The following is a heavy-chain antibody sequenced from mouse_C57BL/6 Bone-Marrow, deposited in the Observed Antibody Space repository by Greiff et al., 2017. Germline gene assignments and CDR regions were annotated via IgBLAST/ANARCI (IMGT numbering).Heavy chain of an antibody. J-gene: IGHJ2*01. Sequence: EVQRVESGGGLVKPGGSLKLSCAASGFTFSSYAMSWVRQTPEKRLEWVATISDGGSYTYYPDNVKGRFTISRDNAKNNLYLQMSHLKSEDTAMYYCARRGDYFDYWGQGTTLTVSS. CDR1: GFTFSSYA. V-gene: IGHV5-4*01. CDR2: ISDGGSYT. CDR3: ARRGDYFDY.